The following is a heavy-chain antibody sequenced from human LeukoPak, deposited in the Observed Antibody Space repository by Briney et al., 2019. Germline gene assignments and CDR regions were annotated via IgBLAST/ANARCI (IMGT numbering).Heavy chain of an antibody. CDR2: ISWNSGSI. D-gene: IGHD5-18*01. V-gene: IGHV3-9*01. CDR1: GFTFDDYA. Sequence: PGRSLRLSCAASGFTFDDYAMHWVRQAPGKDLEWVSGISWNSGSIGYADSVKGRFTISRDNAKNSLYLQMNSLRAEDTALYYCAKEVVDTAMSYYFDYWGQGTLVTVSS. CDR3: AKEVVDTAMSYYFDY. J-gene: IGHJ4*02.